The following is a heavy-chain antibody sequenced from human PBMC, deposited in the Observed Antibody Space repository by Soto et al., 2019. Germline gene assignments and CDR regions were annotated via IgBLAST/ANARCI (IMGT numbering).Heavy chain of an antibody. CDR2: IYYSGST. V-gene: IGHV4-59*08. J-gene: IGHJ6*02. CDR1: GGSINSYY. D-gene: IGHD2-2*01. CDR3: ARHFAPFIVVVPAAMDDYYYYGMDV. Sequence: SETLSLTCTVSGGSINSYYWSWIRQPPGKGLEWIGYIYYSGSTNYNPSLKSRVTISVDTSKNQFSLKLSSVTAADTAVYYCARHFAPFIVVVPAAMDDYYYYGMDVWGQGTTVTVSS.